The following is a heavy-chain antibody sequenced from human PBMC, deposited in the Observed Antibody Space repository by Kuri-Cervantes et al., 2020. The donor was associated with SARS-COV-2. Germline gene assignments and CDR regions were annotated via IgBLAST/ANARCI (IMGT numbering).Heavy chain of an antibody. Sequence: GESLKISCAASGFTFSNYAMSWVRQAPGKGLEWVSAISGSGGSTYYADSVKGRFTISRDNSKNTLYLQMNSLRAEDTAVYYCAKDDPVTNSIDYWGQGTLVTVSS. J-gene: IGHJ4*02. D-gene: IGHD4-11*01. V-gene: IGHV3-23*01. CDR2: ISGSGGST. CDR3: AKDDPVTNSIDY. CDR1: GFTFSNYA.